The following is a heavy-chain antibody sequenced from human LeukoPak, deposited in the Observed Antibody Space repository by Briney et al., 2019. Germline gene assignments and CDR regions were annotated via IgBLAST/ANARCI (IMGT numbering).Heavy chain of an antibody. CDR1: GGTFSSYA. CDR2: IIPIFGTA. J-gene: IGHJ6*03. CDR3: ASGELVVPAAIRSDYYYYYYMDV. Sequence: SVKVSCKASGGTFSSYAISWVRQAPGQGLEWMGGIIPIFGTANYAQKFQGRVTITADESTSTAYMELSSLRSEDTAVYYCASGELVVPAAIRSDYYYYYYMDVWGKGATVTVSS. V-gene: IGHV1-69*13. D-gene: IGHD2-2*02.